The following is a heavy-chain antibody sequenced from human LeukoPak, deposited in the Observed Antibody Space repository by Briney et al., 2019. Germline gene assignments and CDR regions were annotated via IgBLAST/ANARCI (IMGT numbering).Heavy chain of an antibody. CDR2: IYHSGST. Sequence: TSGTLSLTCAVSGGSISSSNWWSWVRQPPGKGLEWIGEIYHSGSTNYNPSLKSRVTISVDKSKNQFSLKLSSVTAADTAVYYCAKVRYTYGLMAFDSWGQGTLVTVSS. D-gene: IGHD5-18*01. CDR1: GGSISSSNW. CDR3: AKVRYTYGLMAFDS. V-gene: IGHV4-4*02. J-gene: IGHJ4*02.